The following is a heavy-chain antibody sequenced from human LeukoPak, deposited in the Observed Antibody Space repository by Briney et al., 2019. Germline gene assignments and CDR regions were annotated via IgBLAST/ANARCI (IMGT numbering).Heavy chain of an antibody. Sequence: SVKVSCKASGGTFSSYAISWVRQAPGQGLEWMGGIIPIFATANYAQKFQGRVTITADESTSTAYMELSSLRSEDTAVYYCARDPGIAVAGTYYYYGMDVWGQGTTVTVSS. D-gene: IGHD6-19*01. CDR2: IIPIFATA. CDR3: ARDPGIAVAGTYYYYGMDV. CDR1: GGTFSSYA. J-gene: IGHJ6*02. V-gene: IGHV1-69*13.